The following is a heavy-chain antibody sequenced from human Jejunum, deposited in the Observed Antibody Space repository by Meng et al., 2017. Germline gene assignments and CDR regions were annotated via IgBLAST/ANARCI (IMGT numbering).Heavy chain of an antibody. CDR3: VRQRYCSAGSCYSDS. Sequence: HLQLQESGPGLVKPSETLSLTCTVSGGSISSSNYYWGWIRQPPGKGLEWIGSIYYSGSTDYNPSLKSRVTISVDTSKKQFSLKLSSVTAADTAMYYCVRQRYCSAGSCYSDSWGQGTLVTVSS. CDR1: GGSISSSNYY. V-gene: IGHV4-39*01. CDR2: IYYSGST. J-gene: IGHJ4*02. D-gene: IGHD2-15*01.